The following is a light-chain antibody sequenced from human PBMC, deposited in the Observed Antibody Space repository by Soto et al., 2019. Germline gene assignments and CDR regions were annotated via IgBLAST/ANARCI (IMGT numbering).Light chain of an antibody. CDR2: DAS. J-gene: IGKJ4*01. CDR1: QSVVTY. CDR3: QQRSNWPPLT. V-gene: IGKV3-11*01. Sequence: EIVLTQSPATLSLSPGERATLSCRASQSVVTYLAWYQQKPGQPPRLLIYDASNRATGIPARFSGSGSGTDFTLTISSLEPEDFAVYYCQQRSNWPPLTFGGGTKVEIK.